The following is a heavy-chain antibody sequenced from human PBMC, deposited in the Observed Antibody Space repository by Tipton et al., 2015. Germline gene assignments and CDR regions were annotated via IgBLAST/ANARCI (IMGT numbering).Heavy chain of an antibody. V-gene: IGHV4-59*01. CDR3: ARARGRHGGLFDS. Sequence: TLSLTCNVSGGSITSYYWSWIRQPPGKGLEWIGYIYYSGSTKYSPPLKSRVTISVDTSKTQFSLKMSSVTASDTAVYYCARARGRHGGLFDSWGQGTLVTVSS. D-gene: IGHD4-23*01. CDR1: GGSITSYY. CDR2: IYYSGST. J-gene: IGHJ4*02.